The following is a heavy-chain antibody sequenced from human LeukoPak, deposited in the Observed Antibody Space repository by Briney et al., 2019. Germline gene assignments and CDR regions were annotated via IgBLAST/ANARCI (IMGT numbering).Heavy chain of an antibody. CDR2: INPSGGST. J-gene: IGHJ4*02. Sequence: ASVTVSCAASGYTFTSYYMHWVRQAPGQGLEWMGIINPSGGSTSYAQKFQGRVTMTRDMSTSTVYMELSSLRSEDTAVYYCARGGGGDSPDYWGQGTLVTVSS. CDR1: GYTFTSYY. V-gene: IGHV1-46*01. D-gene: IGHD2-21*02. CDR3: ARGGGGDSPDY.